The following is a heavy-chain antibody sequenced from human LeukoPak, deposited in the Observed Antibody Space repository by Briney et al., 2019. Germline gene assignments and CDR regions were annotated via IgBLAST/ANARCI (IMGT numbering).Heavy chain of an antibody. D-gene: IGHD2-2*01. V-gene: IGHV3-48*03. CDR3: ARGSSSTNGFCGMDV. CDR1: GFTFSSYE. Sequence: PGGSLRLSCAASGFTFSSYEMNWVRQAPGKGLEWVSYISSSGSTIYYADSVKGRFTISRDNAKNSLYLQMNSLRAEDTAVYYCARGSSSTNGFCGMDVWGQGTTVTVSS. J-gene: IGHJ6*02. CDR2: ISSSGSTI.